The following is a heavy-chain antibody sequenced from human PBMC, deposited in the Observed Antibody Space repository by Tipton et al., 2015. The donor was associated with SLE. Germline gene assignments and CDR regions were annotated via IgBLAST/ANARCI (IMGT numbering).Heavy chain of an antibody. V-gene: IGHV3-11*04. J-gene: IGHJ4*02. CDR2: MSGTAGST. CDR1: GGSFSGYY. Sequence: LSLTCAVYGGSFSGYYWTWIRQPPGKGLEWVSAMSGTAGSTYYADSVKGRFTISRYNAKNSLHLQMNSLRVDDTGVYYCAREYPYDATGYHLLGHFDFWGQGTLVTVSS. CDR3: AREYPYDATGYHLLGHFDF. D-gene: IGHD3-22*01.